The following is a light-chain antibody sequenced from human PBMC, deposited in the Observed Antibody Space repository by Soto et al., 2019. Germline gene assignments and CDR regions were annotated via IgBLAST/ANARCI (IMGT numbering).Light chain of an antibody. CDR1: SSDVGSYNY. CDR2: EVS. V-gene: IGLV2-14*01. J-gene: IGLJ1*01. Sequence: QSALTQPASVSGSPGQSITISCTGTSSDVGSYNYVYWYQHHPGKAPKLMIYEVSNRPSGVSNRFSGSKSGNTASLTISGLQAEDEADYYCTSYTTTSPYVFGPGTKLTVL. CDR3: TSYTTTSPYV.